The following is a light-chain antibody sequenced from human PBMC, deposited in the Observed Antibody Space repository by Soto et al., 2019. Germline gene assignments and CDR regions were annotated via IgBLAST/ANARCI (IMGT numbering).Light chain of an antibody. CDR1: SSDVGGYNY. J-gene: IGLJ3*02. CDR2: EVS. CDR3: SSYAGSNNLV. V-gene: IGLV2-8*01. Sequence: QSALTQPPSASGSPGQSVTISCTGTSSDVGGYNYVSWYQQHPGKAPKLMIYEVSKRPSGVPDRFSGSKSGNTASLTVSGLKAADEADYYCSSYAGSNNLVFGGGTKLTVL.